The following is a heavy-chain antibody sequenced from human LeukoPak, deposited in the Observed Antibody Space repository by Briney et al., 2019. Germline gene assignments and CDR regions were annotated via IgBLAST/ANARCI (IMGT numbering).Heavy chain of an antibody. J-gene: IGHJ5*02. CDR2: ISAYNGNT. CDR1: GYTFTSYG. Sequence: ASVKVSCKASGYTFTSYGISWVQQAPGQGLEWMGWISAYNGNTNYAQKLQGRVTMTTDTSTNTAYMELRSLRSDDTAVYYCARDRTGTTGVDPWGQGTLVTVSS. CDR3: ARDRTGTTGVDP. D-gene: IGHD1-7*01. V-gene: IGHV1-18*01.